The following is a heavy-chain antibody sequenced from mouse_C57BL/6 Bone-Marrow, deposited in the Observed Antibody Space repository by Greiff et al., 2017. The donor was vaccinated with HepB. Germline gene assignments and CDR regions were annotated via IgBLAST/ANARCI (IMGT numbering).Heavy chain of an antibody. Sequence: LVESGAELARPGASVKLSCKASGYTFTSYGISWVKQRTGQGLEWIGEIYPRSGNTYYNEKFKGKATLTADKSSSTAYMELRSLTSEDSAVYFCARDYGSRYAMDYWGQGTSVTVSS. D-gene: IGHD1-1*01. CDR1: GYTFTSYG. CDR3: ARDYGSRYAMDY. V-gene: IGHV1-81*01. CDR2: IYPRSGNT. J-gene: IGHJ4*01.